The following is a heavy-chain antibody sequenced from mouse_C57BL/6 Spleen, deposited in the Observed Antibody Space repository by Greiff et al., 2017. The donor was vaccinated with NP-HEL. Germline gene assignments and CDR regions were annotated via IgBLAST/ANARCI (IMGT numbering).Heavy chain of an antibody. CDR2: IYPRDGST. J-gene: IGHJ1*03. Sequence: QVQLKESGPELVKPGASVKLSCKASGYTFTSYDINWVKQRPGQGLEWIGWIYPRDGSTKYNEKFKGKATLTVDTSSSTAYMELHSLTSEDSAVYFCARDDYERYWYFDVWGTGTTVTVSS. CDR3: ARDDYERYWYFDV. D-gene: IGHD2-4*01. CDR1: GYTFTSYD. V-gene: IGHV1-85*01.